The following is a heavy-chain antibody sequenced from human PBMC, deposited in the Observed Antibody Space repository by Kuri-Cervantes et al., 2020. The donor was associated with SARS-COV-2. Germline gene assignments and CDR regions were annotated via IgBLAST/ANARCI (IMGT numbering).Heavy chain of an antibody. J-gene: IGHJ3*02. D-gene: IGHD5-12*01. V-gene: IGHV1-69*05. CDR2: IIPIFGTA. CDR1: GGTFSSYA. Sequence: SVKVSCKASGGTFSSYAISWVRQAPGQGLEWMGGIIPIFGTANYAQKFQGRVTITTDESTSTAYMELSSLRSEDTAVYYCARGRWLRLFHSRDDAFDIWGQGTMVTVSS. CDR3: ARGRWLRLFHSRDDAFDI.